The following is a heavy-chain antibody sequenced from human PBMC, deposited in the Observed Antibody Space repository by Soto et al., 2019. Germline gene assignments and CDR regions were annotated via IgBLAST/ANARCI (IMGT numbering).Heavy chain of an antibody. Sequence: QGQLVQSGAEVKKPGASVKVSCKASGYTFTSYGISWVRQAPGQGLEWMGWFSAKKGNTKYAQKFQGRVTMTTDTSTSTAYMELRSLRSDDTAVYYCAREILSPDFYFHGMDVWGQGTTVTVSS. J-gene: IGHJ6*02. V-gene: IGHV1-18*04. D-gene: IGHD2-15*01. CDR2: FSAKKGNT. CDR1: GYTFTSYG. CDR3: AREILSPDFYFHGMDV.